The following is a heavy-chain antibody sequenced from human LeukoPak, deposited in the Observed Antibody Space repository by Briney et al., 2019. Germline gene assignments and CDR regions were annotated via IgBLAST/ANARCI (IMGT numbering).Heavy chain of an antibody. CDR3: ARVDFWSAF. J-gene: IGHJ4*02. D-gene: IGHD3-3*01. Sequence: PSQTLSLTCNVSGDSFSSGGYYWSWIRQPPGKGLEWIGYIYHTGSMYYNPSLKNRVTRSVDTSKNQFSLKVNSVTAADTAVYYCARVDFWSAFWGQGTLVTVSS. V-gene: IGHV4-30-2*01. CDR2: IYHTGSM. CDR1: GDSFSSGGYY.